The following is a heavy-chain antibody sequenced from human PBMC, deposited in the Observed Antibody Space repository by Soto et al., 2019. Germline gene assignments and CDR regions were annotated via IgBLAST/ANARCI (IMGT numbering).Heavy chain of an antibody. CDR2: IIPIFGTA. CDR3: ARHMGGTHYYDGMAV. V-gene: IGHV1-69*12. J-gene: IGHJ6*02. CDR1: GGAFSSYA. D-gene: IGHD3-16*01. Sequence: QVQLVQSGAEVKKPGSSVKVSCKASGGAFSSYAISWVRQAPGQGLEWMGGIIPIFGTADYAQKFQGRVTITADDFTSTVYMELSSLRSEDPAVYSCARHMGGTHYYDGMAVWCQGSTVTVSS.